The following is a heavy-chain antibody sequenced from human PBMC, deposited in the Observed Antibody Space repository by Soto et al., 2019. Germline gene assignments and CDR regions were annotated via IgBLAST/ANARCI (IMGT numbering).Heavy chain of an antibody. CDR1: GFTVSRNY. CDR2: IYSGGST. V-gene: IGHV3-53*04. CDR3: AKETRRQWLEIDY. J-gene: IGHJ4*02. D-gene: IGHD6-19*01. Sequence: EVQLVESGGGLVQPGGSLRLSCAASGFTVSRNYMSWVRQAPGKGLEWVSVIYSGGSTYYADSVKGRFTISRHNSKNTLYLQMNSLRAEDTPVYYCAKETRRQWLEIDYWGQGTLVTVST.